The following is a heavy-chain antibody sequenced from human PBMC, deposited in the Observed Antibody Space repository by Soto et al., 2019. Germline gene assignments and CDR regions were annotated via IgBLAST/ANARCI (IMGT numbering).Heavy chain of an antibody. CDR2: IKSKTDGGTT. V-gene: IGHV3-15*01. J-gene: IGHJ4*02. CDR3: TTERYYDFWSGYLIKGFDY. Sequence: PGGSLRLSCAASGFTFSNAWMSWVRQAPGKGLEWVGRIKSKTDGGTTDYAAPVKGRFTISRDDSKNTLYLQMNSLKTEDTAVYYCTTERYYDFWSGYLIKGFDYWGQGTLVTVSS. CDR1: GFTFSNAW. D-gene: IGHD3-3*01.